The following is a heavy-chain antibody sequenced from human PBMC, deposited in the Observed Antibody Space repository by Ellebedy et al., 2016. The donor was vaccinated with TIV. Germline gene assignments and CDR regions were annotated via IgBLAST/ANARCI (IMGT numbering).Heavy chain of an antibody. J-gene: IGHJ4*02. Sequence: GESLKISCAVSGFTFSSYAMSWVRQAPGKGLEWVSSISGSGGSTYYGDSVKGRFTISRDNSKNTLYLQMNSLRAEDTAVYYCARDGGYCSSTSCGGADYWGQGTLVTVSS. D-gene: IGHD2-2*01. CDR1: GFTFSSYA. CDR2: ISGSGGST. CDR3: ARDGGYCSSTSCGGADY. V-gene: IGHV3-23*01.